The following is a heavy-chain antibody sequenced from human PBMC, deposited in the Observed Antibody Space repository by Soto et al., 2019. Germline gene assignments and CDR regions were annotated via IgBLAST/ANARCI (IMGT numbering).Heavy chain of an antibody. Sequence: QVQLVQSGAEVKTPGASVKVSCRASGYSFRTHGISWVRQAPGQGLEWMGWISTYDDKTNFPQKFQGRITMTTDTSTRTAYMELSSLRSDDTAVYFCARDLGYCNSSGCFRNWFDPWGQRTLVTVSS. J-gene: IGHJ5*02. CDR1: GYSFRTHG. D-gene: IGHD2-15*01. CDR2: ISTYDDKT. V-gene: IGHV1-18*01. CDR3: ARDLGYCNSSGCFRNWFDP.